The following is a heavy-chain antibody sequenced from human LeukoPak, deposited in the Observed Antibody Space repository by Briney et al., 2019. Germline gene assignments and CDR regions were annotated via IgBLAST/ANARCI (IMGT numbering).Heavy chain of an antibody. D-gene: IGHD6-13*01. V-gene: IGHV4-34*01. CDR2: INHSGST. Sequence: SETLSLTCAVYGGSFSGYYWSWIRQPPGKGLEWIGEINHSGSTNYNPSLKSRVTISVDTSKNQFSLKLSSVTAADTAVYFCARGGRLAPGMFEHWGQGTLVIVSS. CDR1: GGSFSGYY. J-gene: IGHJ4*02. CDR3: ARGGRLAPGMFEH.